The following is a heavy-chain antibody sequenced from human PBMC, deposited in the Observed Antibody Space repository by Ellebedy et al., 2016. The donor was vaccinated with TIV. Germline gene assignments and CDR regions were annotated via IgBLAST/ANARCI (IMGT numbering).Heavy chain of an antibody. CDR1: GGSISSYY. Sequence: SETLSLTXTVSGGSISSYYWSWIRQPPGKGLEWSGYIYYSGSTNYNPSLKSRVTISVDTSKNQFSLKLSSVTAADTAVYYCARDRGITFGGVIVGPTGYFDYWGQGTLVTVSS. CDR2: IYYSGST. D-gene: IGHD3-16*02. CDR3: ARDRGITFGGVIVGPTGYFDY. J-gene: IGHJ4*02. V-gene: IGHV4-59*01.